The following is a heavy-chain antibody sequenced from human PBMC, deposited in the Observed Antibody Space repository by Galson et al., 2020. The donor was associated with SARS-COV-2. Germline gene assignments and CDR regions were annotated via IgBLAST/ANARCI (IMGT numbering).Heavy chain of an antibody. V-gene: IGHV4-34*01. Sequence: ETSETLSLTCAVYGGPFSGYYWSWTRQPPGKGLEWIGDINHSGSTNYNPSLKSRVTISVDTSKNQFSLKLSSVTAADAAVYYCAIAGDYGVYYFDYWGQGTLVTVSS. CDR1: GGPFSGYY. J-gene: IGHJ4*02. CDR2: INHSGST. D-gene: IGHD4-17*01. CDR3: AIAGDYGVYYFDY.